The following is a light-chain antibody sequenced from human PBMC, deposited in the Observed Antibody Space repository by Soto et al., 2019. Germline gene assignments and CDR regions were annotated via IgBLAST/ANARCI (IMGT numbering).Light chain of an antibody. CDR2: DAS. CDR1: QSVSSY. CDR3: QQRLNWPIT. J-gene: IGKJ5*01. V-gene: IGKV3-11*01. Sequence: EIVLTQSPATLSLSPGERATLSCRASQSVSSYLAWYQHKPGQAPRLLIYDASNRATGIPARFSGSGSETDFTLTISSLEPEDFAVNYCQQRLNWPITFGQGTRLGIK.